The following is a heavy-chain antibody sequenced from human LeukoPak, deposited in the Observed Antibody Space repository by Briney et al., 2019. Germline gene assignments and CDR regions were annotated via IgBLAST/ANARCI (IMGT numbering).Heavy chain of an antibody. J-gene: IGHJ4*02. D-gene: IGHD5-18*01. CDR3: ARTARVFDY. Sequence: SETLSLTCTVSGYSIASFYLSWIRQPPGGGLEVIGYTYTSGDTNYNPSLKSRVTISLDTSGNQLSLKMNSVTAADTAVYYCARTARVFDYWGQGILVTVSS. V-gene: IGHV4-4*09. CDR2: TYTSGDT. CDR1: GYSIASFY.